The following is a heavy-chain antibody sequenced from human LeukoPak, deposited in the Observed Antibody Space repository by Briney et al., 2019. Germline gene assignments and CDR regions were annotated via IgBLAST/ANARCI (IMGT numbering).Heavy chain of an antibody. CDR1: GYTFTSYA. CDR3: AREGLYGDFDY. Sequence: ASVRVSCKASGYTFTSYAIHWVRQAPGQRLEWKGWSNPGNGNTRYSQEFQGRVTIDRDTSASTAYMELSSLSSEDMAVYYCAREGLYGDFDYWGQGTLVTVSS. CDR2: SNPGNGNT. J-gene: IGHJ4*02. D-gene: IGHD4-17*01. V-gene: IGHV1-3*02.